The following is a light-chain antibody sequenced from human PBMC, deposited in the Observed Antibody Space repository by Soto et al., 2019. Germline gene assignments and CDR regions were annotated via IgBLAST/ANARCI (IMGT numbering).Light chain of an antibody. CDR3: QHYTNWPPWT. Sequence: EIVMTQSPATLSVFPGESATLSCRASHSVSINVAWYQQKPGQAPRLLMYGASVRATDVPARFSGSGSETEFTLTISSLQSEDFGVYYCQHYTNWPPWTFGQGTKVEI. CDR1: HSVSIN. V-gene: IGKV3-15*01. CDR2: GAS. J-gene: IGKJ1*01.